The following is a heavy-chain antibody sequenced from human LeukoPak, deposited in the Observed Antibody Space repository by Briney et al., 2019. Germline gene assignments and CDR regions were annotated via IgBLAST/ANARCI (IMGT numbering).Heavy chain of an antibody. CDR3: ARRPALTVVVVAAAFDY. J-gene: IGHJ4*02. Sequence: SETLSLTCAVYGGSFSGYNWSWIRQPPGKGLEWIGEINHSGSTNYNPSLKSRVTISVDTSKNQFSLKLSSVTAADTAVYYCARRPALTVVVVAAAFDYWGQGTLVTVSS. D-gene: IGHD2-15*01. CDR1: GGSFSGYN. V-gene: IGHV4-34*01. CDR2: INHSGST.